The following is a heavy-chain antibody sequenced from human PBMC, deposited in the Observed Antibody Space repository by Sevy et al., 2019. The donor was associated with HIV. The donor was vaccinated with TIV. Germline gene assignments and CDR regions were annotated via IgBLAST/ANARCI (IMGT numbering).Heavy chain of an antibody. V-gene: IGHV4-59*01. J-gene: IGHJ5*02. CDR3: ASFNYYDSSGYQNWFDP. D-gene: IGHD3-22*01. CDR1: GGSISSYY. Sequence: SETLSLTCTVSGGSISSYYWSWIRQPPGKGLEWIGYIYYSGSTNYNPSLKSRVTISVDTSKNQFSLKLSSVTAADTAVYYCASFNYYDSSGYQNWFDPRGQGTLVTVSS. CDR2: IYYSGST.